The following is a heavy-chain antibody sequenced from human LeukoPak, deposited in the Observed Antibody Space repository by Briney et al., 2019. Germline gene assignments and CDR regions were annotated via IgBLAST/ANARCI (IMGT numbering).Heavy chain of an antibody. V-gene: IGHV3-20*04. CDR3: ARALWSGYYAIYWGAFDI. CDR2: INWNGGST. Sequence: GGSLRLSCAASGFTFDDYGMSWVRQAPGKGLEWVSGINWNGGSTGYADSVKGRFTISRDNAKKSLYLQMNSLRAEDTALYYCARALWSGYYAIYWGAFDIWGQGTMVTVSS. CDR1: GFTFDDYG. D-gene: IGHD3-3*01. J-gene: IGHJ3*02.